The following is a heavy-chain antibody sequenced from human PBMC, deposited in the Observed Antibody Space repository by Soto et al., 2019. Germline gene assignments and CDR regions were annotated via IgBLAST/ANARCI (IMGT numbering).Heavy chain of an antibody. Sequence: QITLKESGPTLVKPTQTHTLTCTFSGFSLSSTRMAVGWIRQPPGKALEWLALIYWDEDKRYSPFLKSRLTITKDTSKNQVVLTMSNMDPVDTARYYCAHIVVAGLGYYFDYWGQGTLVTVSS. V-gene: IGHV2-5*02. CDR2: IYWDEDK. J-gene: IGHJ4*02. D-gene: IGHD6-19*01. CDR1: GFSLSSTRMA. CDR3: AHIVVAGLGYYFDY.